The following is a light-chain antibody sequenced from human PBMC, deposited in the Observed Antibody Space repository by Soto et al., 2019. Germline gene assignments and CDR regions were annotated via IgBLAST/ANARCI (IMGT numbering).Light chain of an antibody. J-gene: IGKJ5*01. V-gene: IGKV1-39*01. Sequence: DIQMIQSPSSLSASVGDRVTITCRASQSISSYLNWYQQKPGKAPKLLIYAASSLQSGVPSRFSGSGSGTDFTLTISSLQPEDFATYYCQQSYSTFSITFGQGTRLEIK. CDR3: QQSYSTFSIT. CDR1: QSISSY. CDR2: AAS.